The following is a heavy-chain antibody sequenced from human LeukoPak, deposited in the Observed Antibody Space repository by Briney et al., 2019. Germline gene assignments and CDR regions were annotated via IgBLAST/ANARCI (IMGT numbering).Heavy chain of an antibody. D-gene: IGHD3-22*01. Sequence: PGGSLRLSCAASGFTFSSYAMSWVRQAPGKGLEWVSAISGSGGSTYYADSVKGRFTISRDNSKNTLYLQMNSLRAEDTAVYYCAKDNYYDSSGYYHGWGQETLVTVSS. CDR2: ISGSGGST. J-gene: IGHJ4*02. CDR3: AKDNYYDSSGYYHG. V-gene: IGHV3-23*01. CDR1: GFTFSSYA.